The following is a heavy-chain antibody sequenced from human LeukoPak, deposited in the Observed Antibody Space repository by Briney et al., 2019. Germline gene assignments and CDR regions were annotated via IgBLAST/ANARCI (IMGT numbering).Heavy chain of an antibody. CDR1: GFTFSTYG. V-gene: IGHV3-30*18. CDR2: LSSDGSNK. CDR3: AKGGVSDSGSWYGDYFDY. J-gene: IGHJ4*02. Sequence: GGSLRLSCAASGFTFSTYGMHWVRQALGKGLEWVAVLSSDGSNKYYADSVKGRFAISRDNSKNTLYPQMNSLRPEDTAVYFCAKGGVSDSGSWYGDYFDYWGQGTLVTVSS. D-gene: IGHD6-13*01.